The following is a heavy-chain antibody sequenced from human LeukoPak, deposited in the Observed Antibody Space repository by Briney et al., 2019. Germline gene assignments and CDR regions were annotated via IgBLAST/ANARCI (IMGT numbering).Heavy chain of an antibody. J-gene: IGHJ5*02. V-gene: IGHV1-46*01. CDR1: GYTFTSYY. D-gene: IGHD2-15*01. Sequence: ASVKVSCKASGYTFTSYYMHWVRQAPGQGLEWMGIINPSGGSTSYAQKFQGRVTMTRDMSTSTVYMELSSLRSEDTAVYYCARGRSEYCSGGSCYSGWFDPWGQGTLVTVSS. CDR3: ARGRSEYCSGGSCYSGWFDP. CDR2: INPSGGST.